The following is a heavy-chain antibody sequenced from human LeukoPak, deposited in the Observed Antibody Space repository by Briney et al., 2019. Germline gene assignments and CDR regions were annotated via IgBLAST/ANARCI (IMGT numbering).Heavy chain of an antibody. CDR2: INPSGGST. D-gene: IGHD6-13*01. J-gene: IGHJ5*02. CDR1: GYTFTSYY. V-gene: IGHV1-46*01. CDR3: ARAAVAAVGTCWFDP. Sequence: ASVKVSCKASGYTFTSYYMHWVRQAPGQGLEWMGIINPSGGSTIYAHKFQGRVTMTRDMSTSTVYMELNSLRSEDTAMYYCARAAVAAVGTCWFDPWGQGTLVTVSS.